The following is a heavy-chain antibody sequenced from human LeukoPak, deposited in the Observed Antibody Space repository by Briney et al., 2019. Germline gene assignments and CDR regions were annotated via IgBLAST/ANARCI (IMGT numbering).Heavy chain of an antibody. Sequence: SETLSLTCTVSGGSASSYYWSWIRQPAGKGLEWIGRIYTSGSTNYNPSLKSRVTISVDKSKNHFSLKLTSVTAADTAVYYCARVPGVIAAGGLDPWGQGTLVTISS. CDR1: GGSASSYY. D-gene: IGHD6-13*01. J-gene: IGHJ5*02. CDR3: ARVPGVIAAGGLDP. CDR2: IYTSGST. V-gene: IGHV4-4*07.